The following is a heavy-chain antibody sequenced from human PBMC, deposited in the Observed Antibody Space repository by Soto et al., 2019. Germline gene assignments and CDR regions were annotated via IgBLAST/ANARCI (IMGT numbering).Heavy chain of an antibody. CDR1: GGSISSSSYY. V-gene: IGHV4-39*01. Sequence: QLQLQESGPGLVKPSETLSLTCTVSGGSISSSSYYWGWIRQPPGKGLEWIGSIYYSGSTYYNPSLKSRVTISVDTSKNQFSLKLSSVTAADTAVYYCARRDGYTPFDSVDYYFDYWGQGTLVTVSS. CDR2: IYYSGST. CDR3: ARRDGYTPFDSVDYYFDY. D-gene: IGHD2-21*01. J-gene: IGHJ4*02.